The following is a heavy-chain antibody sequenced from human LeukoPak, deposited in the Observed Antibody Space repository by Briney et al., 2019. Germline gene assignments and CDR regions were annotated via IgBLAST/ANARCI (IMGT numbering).Heavy chain of an antibody. CDR1: GGSISSYY. CDR2: IYYSGST. J-gene: IGHJ5*02. CDR3: ARGGVVVVAATLGWFDP. V-gene: IGHV4-59*01. D-gene: IGHD2-15*01. Sequence: SETLSLTCTVSGGSISSYYWSWIRQPPGKGLEWIGYIYYSGSTNYSPSLKSRVTISVDTSKNQFSLKLSSVTAADTAVYYCARGGVVVVAATLGWFDPWGQGTLVTVSS.